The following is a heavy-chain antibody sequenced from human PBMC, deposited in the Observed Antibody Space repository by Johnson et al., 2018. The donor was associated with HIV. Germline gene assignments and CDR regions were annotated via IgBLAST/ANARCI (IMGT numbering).Heavy chain of an antibody. V-gene: IGHV3-66*01. J-gene: IGHJ3*01. CDR3: ARAPHDAFDV. CDR1: GFNVSYGY. Sequence: EVQVVESGGALVQSGGSLRLSCAASGFNVSYGYMTWVRQAPGKGLEWVSVIYSGGNTYYTDSVKGRFTISRDNSDNTMYLQMNSLRDEDTAVYYCARAPHDAFDVWGQGTMVTVSS. CDR2: IYSGGNT.